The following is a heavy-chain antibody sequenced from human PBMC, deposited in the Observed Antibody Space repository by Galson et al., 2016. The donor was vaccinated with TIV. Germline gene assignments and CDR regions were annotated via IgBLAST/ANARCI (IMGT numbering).Heavy chain of an antibody. CDR3: ALTYCGGDCYPPGGMDS. Sequence: SVKVSCKASGGTFSTYAISWVRQAPGQGLEWMGGLIPIFDTTSYAEKFQGRVTITADESTSTAYMELSSPRSEDKSIYYCALTYCGGDCYPPGGMDSWGRGTLVTVSS. D-gene: IGHD2-21*02. CDR1: GGTFSTYA. V-gene: IGHV1-69*13. CDR2: LIPIFDTT. J-gene: IGHJ4*02.